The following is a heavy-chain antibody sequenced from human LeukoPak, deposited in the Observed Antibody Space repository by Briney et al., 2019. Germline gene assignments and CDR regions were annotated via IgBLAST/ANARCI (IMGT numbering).Heavy chain of an antibody. Sequence: AASVKVSCKASGYTFTSYDINWVRQATGQGLEWMGWMNPNSGNTGYAQKFQGRVTMTRNTSISTAYMELSSLRSEDTAVYYCARFDYGERRYYYYGMDVWGQGTTVTVSS. CDR1: GYTFTSYD. CDR3: ARFDYGERRYYYYGMDV. D-gene: IGHD4-17*01. J-gene: IGHJ6*02. V-gene: IGHV1-8*01. CDR2: MNPNSGNT.